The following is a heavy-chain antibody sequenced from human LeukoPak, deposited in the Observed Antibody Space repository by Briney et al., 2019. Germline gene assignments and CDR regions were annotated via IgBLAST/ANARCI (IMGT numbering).Heavy chain of an antibody. CDR3: ARKNRKFGGIPYYYYMDV. Sequence: SETLSLTCAVYGGSFSGYYWSWIRQPPGKGLEWIGEINHSGSANYNPSLKSRVTISVDTSKNQFSLKLSSVTAADTAVYYCARKNRKFGGIPYYYYMDVWGKGTTVTISS. D-gene: IGHD3-10*01. CDR2: INHSGSA. CDR1: GGSFSGYY. V-gene: IGHV4-34*01. J-gene: IGHJ6*03.